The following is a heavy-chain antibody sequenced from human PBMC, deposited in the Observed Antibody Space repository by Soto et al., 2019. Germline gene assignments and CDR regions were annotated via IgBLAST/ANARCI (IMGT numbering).Heavy chain of an antibody. CDR2: ISSSSSSYI. CDR1: VFTCSSYS. D-gene: IGHD3-10*01. V-gene: IGHV3-21*01. Sequence: WWSLRLSCSASVFTCSSYSMNWFRQAPGKGLEWVSSISSSSSSYIYYADSVKGRFTISRDNAKNSLYLQMNSLRAEDTAVYYCATGSYGSGSSNGYYGMDVWGQGTTVTVSS. CDR3: ATGSYGSGSSNGYYGMDV. J-gene: IGHJ6*02.